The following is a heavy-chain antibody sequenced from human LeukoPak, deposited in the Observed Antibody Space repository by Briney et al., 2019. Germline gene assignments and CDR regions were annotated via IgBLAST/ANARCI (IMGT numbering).Heavy chain of an antibody. D-gene: IGHD2-15*01. CDR3: AKQLGYCSDGSCYFPY. V-gene: IGHV3-23*01. Sequence: GGSLRLSCAASGFTFSSSAMSWVRQAPGKGLEWVSAISNNGGYTYYADSVQGRFTISRDNSKSTLCQQMNSLRAEDTAVYYCAKQLGYCSDGSCYFPYWGQGTLFTVSS. J-gene: IGHJ4*02. CDR1: GFTFSSSA. CDR2: ISNNGGYT.